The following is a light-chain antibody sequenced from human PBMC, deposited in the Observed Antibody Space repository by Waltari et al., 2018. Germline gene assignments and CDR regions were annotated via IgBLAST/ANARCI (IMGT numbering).Light chain of an antibody. CDR3: QQYNNPPPIS. Sequence: EIVMTQSPATLSVSPGERATLSCRASQSVSSNLAWYQQKPGQAPRLLIYGASTRATGIPARFSGSGSGTEFTLTISSLQSEDFAVYYCQQYNNPPPISFGQGTKVEIK. J-gene: IGKJ1*01. V-gene: IGKV3-15*01. CDR1: QSVSSN. CDR2: GAS.